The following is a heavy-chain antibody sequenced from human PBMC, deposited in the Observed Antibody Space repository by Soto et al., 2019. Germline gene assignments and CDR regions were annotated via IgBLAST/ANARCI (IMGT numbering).Heavy chain of an antibody. Sequence: QPGGSLRLSCAASGFTFSSYAMSWVRQAPGKGLEWVSAISGSGGSTYYADSVKGRFTIPRDNSKNTLYLQMNSLRAEDTAVYYCAKMGDNAMVRGVNLYFDLWGRGTLVTVSS. CDR3: AKMGDNAMVRGVNLYFDL. J-gene: IGHJ2*01. CDR2: ISGSGGST. CDR1: GFTFSSYA. D-gene: IGHD3-10*01. V-gene: IGHV3-23*01.